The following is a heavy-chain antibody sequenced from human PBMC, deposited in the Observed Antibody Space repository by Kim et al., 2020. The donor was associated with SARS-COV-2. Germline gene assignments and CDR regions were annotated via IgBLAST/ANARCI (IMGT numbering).Heavy chain of an antibody. CDR3: AKEFGVAEC. D-gene: IGHD2-8*01. J-gene: IGHJ4*02. CDR2: ISWNSGSI. V-gene: IGHV3-9*01. Sequence: GGSLRLSCAASGFTFGDNAMHWVRQAPGKGLEWVSGISWNSGSIGYADSVKGRFTISRDNVKNSLYLQMNSLRVEDTALYYCAKEFGVAECWGQGTLVTV. CDR1: GFTFGDNA.